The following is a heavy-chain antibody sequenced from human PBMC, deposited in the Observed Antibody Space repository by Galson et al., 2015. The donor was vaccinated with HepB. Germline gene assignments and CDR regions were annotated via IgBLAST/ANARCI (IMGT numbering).Heavy chain of an antibody. CDR3: AKDKADNNGYDAFDV. CDR1: GFIFDDYA. Sequence: SLRLSCAASGFIFDDYAMHWVRQPPGKGLEWVSGISWNSGRIGYADSVKGRFTISRDNAKNSLYLQMNSLRPEDTALYYCAKDKADNNGYDAFDVWGQGTMVTVSS. CDR2: ISWNSGRI. J-gene: IGHJ3*01. V-gene: IGHV3-9*01. D-gene: IGHD3-22*01.